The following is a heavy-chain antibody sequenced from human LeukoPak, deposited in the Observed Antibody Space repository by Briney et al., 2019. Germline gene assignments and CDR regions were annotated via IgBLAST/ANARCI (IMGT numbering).Heavy chain of an antibody. D-gene: IGHD6-19*01. J-gene: IGHJ4*02. CDR3: AKGPRASGWTYFDY. V-gene: IGHV3-23*01. Sequence: TGGSLRLSCAASGFTFSSYAMSWVRQAPGKGLEWVSVISGSGGSTYSAEPVKGRFTISRDNSKNTLYLQMNSLRVEDTAVYYCAKGPRASGWTYFDYWGQGTLVTVSS. CDR1: GFTFSSYA. CDR2: ISGSGGST.